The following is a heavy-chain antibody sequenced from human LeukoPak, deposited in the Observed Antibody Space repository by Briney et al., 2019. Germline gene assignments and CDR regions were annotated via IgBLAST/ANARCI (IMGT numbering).Heavy chain of an antibody. Sequence: GGSLRLSCAASGFTFSYFAMNWVRQAPGKGLEWVSAISGSGGSTYYADSVKGRFTNSRDNSKNTLYLQMNGLRAEDTAVYYCAKDPKNLDFWSGYYPGGFDYWGQGTLVTVSS. D-gene: IGHD3-3*01. J-gene: IGHJ4*02. CDR3: AKDPKNLDFWSGYYPGGFDY. CDR2: ISGSGGST. CDR1: GFTFSYFA. V-gene: IGHV3-23*01.